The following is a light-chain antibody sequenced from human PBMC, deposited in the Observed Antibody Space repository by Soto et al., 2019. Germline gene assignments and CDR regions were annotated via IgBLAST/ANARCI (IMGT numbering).Light chain of an antibody. J-gene: IGKJ5*01. CDR3: LQRSNWPIT. Sequence: EKVMTQSPSTLSVSPGERATLSCRASQSVSSYLAWYQQKPGQAPRLLIYDASNRATGIPARFSGSGSGTDFTLTISSLEPEDFAVYYCLQRSNWPITFGQGTRLENK. CDR2: DAS. V-gene: IGKV3-11*01. CDR1: QSVSSY.